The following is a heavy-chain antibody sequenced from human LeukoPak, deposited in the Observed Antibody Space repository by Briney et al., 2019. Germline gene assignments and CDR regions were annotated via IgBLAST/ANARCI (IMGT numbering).Heavy chain of an antibody. D-gene: IGHD6-13*01. V-gene: IGHV3-7*01. CDR1: GFTFSSHL. J-gene: IGHJ4*02. CDR3: AGERPSSSWYDY. CDR2: IYQDGREK. Sequence: GSLRLSCAASGFTFSSHLMTWVRQAPGEGLEWVANIYQDGREKYYAGSVKGRFTISRDNAKNSLFLQMDSLRAEDTAVYYCAGERPSSSWYDYWGQGTLVTVSS.